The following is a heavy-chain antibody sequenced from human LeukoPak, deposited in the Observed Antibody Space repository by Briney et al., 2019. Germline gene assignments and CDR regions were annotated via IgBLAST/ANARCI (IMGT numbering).Heavy chain of an antibody. D-gene: IGHD6-19*01. V-gene: IGHV3-11*03. CDR2: ISNSGTYT. CDR3: ARSRGAGPGAYFDY. Sequence: GESLRLSCAASGFTFSDEYMSWIRQAPGKGLEWVSYISNSGTYTNYADSVRGRFTISRDNAKHSLYLQMNSLRAEDTAVYYCARSRGAGPGAYFDYWGQGTLVTVSS. J-gene: IGHJ4*02. CDR1: GFTFSDEY.